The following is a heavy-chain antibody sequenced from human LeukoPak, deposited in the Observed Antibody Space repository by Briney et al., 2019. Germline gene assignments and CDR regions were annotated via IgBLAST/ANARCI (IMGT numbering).Heavy chain of an antibody. J-gene: IGHJ3*02. D-gene: IGHD2-2*01. Sequence: SQTLSLTCTVSGVSISSGGYYWSWIRQPPGKGLEWIGYIYHSGSTYYNPSLKSRVTISVDRSKNQFSLKLSSVTAADTAVYYCARGLGYCSSTSCFSDAFDIWGQGTMVTVSS. V-gene: IGHV4-30-2*01. CDR2: IYHSGST. CDR3: ARGLGYCSSTSCFSDAFDI. CDR1: GVSISSGGYY.